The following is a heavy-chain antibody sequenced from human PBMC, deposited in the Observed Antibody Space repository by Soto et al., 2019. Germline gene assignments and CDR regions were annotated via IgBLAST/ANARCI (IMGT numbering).Heavy chain of an antibody. CDR3: ARGARVVRFDP. Sequence: SETLSLTCSVSGGSISSGAYYWSWIRQPPGKGLEWIGYIYYSGSTYYNPSLKSRVTISVDTSKNQFSLKLSSVTAADTAVYYCARGARVVRFDPWGQGTLVTVSS. V-gene: IGHV4-30-4*01. J-gene: IGHJ5*02. CDR1: GGSISSGAYY. D-gene: IGHD2-15*01. CDR2: IYYSGST.